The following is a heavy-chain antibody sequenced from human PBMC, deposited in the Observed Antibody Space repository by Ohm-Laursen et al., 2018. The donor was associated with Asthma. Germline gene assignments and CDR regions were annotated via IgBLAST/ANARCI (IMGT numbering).Heavy chain of an antibody. J-gene: IGHJ4*02. CDR2: LSYDGSNK. CDR1: GFTFSSHA. D-gene: IGHD6-6*01. V-gene: IGHV3-30-3*01. CDR3: ANNGGSSSHLPRGY. Sequence: LSLTCAASGFTFSSHAMHWVRQAPGKGLEWVAVLSYDGSNKYYADSVKGRFTISRDNSKNTLYLQMNSLRAEDTAVYYCANNGGSSSHLPRGYWGQGTLVTVSS.